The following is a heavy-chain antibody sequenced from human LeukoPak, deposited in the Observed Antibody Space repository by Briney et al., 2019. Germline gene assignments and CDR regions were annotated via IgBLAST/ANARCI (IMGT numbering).Heavy chain of an antibody. CDR2: IYYSGST. CDR1: GGSISSYY. CDR3: AREHSSSWDQFDY. Sequence: SETLSLTCTVSGGSISSYYWSWIRQPPGKGLEWIGYIYYSGSTNYNPSLKSRVTISVDTSKNQFSLKLSSVTAADTAVYYCAREHSSSWDQFDYWGQGTLVTVSS. V-gene: IGHV4-59*12. J-gene: IGHJ4*02. D-gene: IGHD6-13*01.